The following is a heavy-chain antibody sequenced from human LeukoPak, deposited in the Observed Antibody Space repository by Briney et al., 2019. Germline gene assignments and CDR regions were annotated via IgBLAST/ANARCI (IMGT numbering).Heavy chain of an antibody. V-gene: IGHV3-30*18. J-gene: IGHJ6*02. D-gene: IGHD6-13*01. CDR2: ISYDGSNK. CDR3: AKVEPMFSNSWSNFYGMDV. CDR1: GFTFSKYG. Sequence: PGGSLRLSCAASGFTFSKYGMHWVRQAPGKGMGWVAVISYDGSNKYYADSVKGRFTISRDNSKNTLYLQMNSLRAEDTAVYYCAKVEPMFSNSWSNFYGMDVWGHGTTVTVSS.